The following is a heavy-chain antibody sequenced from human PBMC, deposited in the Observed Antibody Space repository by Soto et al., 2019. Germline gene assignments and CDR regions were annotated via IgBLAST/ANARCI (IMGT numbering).Heavy chain of an antibody. CDR3: ARRFLEWGDAFDV. J-gene: IGHJ3*01. V-gene: IGHV4-28*01. Sequence: QVNLQESGPGLVRPSDTLSLTCVVSGSSVTDSDWWVWIRQPPGKGLEWVGSISHTGATYSNPSLKNRVSFSVDKSKNHFSLRLTSATALDTAVYFCARRFLEWGDAFDVWGQGALVTVSS. CDR1: GSSVTDSDW. D-gene: IGHD3-3*01. CDR2: ISHTGAT.